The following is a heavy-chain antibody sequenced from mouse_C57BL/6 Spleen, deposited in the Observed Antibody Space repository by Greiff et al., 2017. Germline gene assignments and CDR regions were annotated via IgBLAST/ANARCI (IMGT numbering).Heavy chain of an antibody. J-gene: IGHJ2*01. CDR3: ARSGYYGSSYEGVDY. CDR2: IYPRSGNT. D-gene: IGHD1-1*01. CDR1: GYAFTSYG. Sequence: VQLQQSGAELARPGASVKLSCKASGYAFTSYGISWVKQRTGQGLEWIGEIYPRSGNTYYNEKFKGKATLTVDKSSSRAYMGLRSLTSEDSAVYFCARSGYYGSSYEGVDYWGQGTTLTVSS. V-gene: IGHV1-81*01.